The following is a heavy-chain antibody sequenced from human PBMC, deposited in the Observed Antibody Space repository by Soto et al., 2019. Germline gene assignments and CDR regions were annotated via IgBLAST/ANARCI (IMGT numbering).Heavy chain of an antibody. D-gene: IGHD5-12*01. CDR1: GFTLSAYH. V-gene: IGHV3-48*04. Sequence: GGSLRLSCAASGFTLSAYHMNWVRQAPGKGLEWVSYISGGSEAIYYAESVKGRFTVSRDNAMSSLYLQMNSLRAEDTAVYFCASDGGRGYDVDYWGQGTLVTVSS. CDR3: ASDGGRGYDVDY. J-gene: IGHJ4*02. CDR2: ISGGSEAI.